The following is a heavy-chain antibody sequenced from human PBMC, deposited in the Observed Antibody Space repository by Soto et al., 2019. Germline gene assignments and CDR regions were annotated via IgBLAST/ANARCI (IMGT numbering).Heavy chain of an antibody. CDR3: ARGGHNLEC. Sequence: DTLKISCKVTGYTFPSYWIAWVRQKPGKGLEWLGAVYGGHSDRRHNPTFQGQITMSVDKSSNNDYKQRSRLNASDTAMYYCARGGHNLECWGQG. V-gene: IGHV5-51*01. CDR2: VYGGHSDR. J-gene: IGHJ4*02. CDR1: GYTFPSYW. D-gene: IGHD1-1*01.